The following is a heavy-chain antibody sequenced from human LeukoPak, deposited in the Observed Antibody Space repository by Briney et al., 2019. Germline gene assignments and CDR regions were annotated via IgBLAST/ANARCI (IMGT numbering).Heavy chain of an antibody. J-gene: IGHJ6*03. CDR3: ARDPLEAYCSSTSCYLGYYYYMDV. CDR1: GFTFSSYA. Sequence: PGGSLRLSCAASGFTFSSYAMSWVRQAPGKGLEWVSAISGSGGSTYYADSVKGRFTISRDNSKNTLYLQMNSLRAEDTAVYYCARDPLEAYCSSTSCYLGYYYYMDVWGKGTTVTVSS. D-gene: IGHD2-2*01. CDR2: ISGSGGST. V-gene: IGHV3-23*01.